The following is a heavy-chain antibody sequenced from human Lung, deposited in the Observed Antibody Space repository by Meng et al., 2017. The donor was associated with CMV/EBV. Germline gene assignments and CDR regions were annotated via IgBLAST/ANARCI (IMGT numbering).Heavy chain of an antibody. CDR2: IYYTGST. J-gene: IGHJ4*01. D-gene: IGHD3-10*01. V-gene: IGHV4-39*07. CDR3: ASLWFEYEDPVYYFDY. Sequence: SETLSLTCTVSGGSISSSNYFWGWIRQPPGKGLEWIGIIYYTGSTYYNPSLESRVTISVDTSKNQFSLRLTSVTAADTAVYFCASLWFEYEDPVYYFDYWGHGTXVTVSS. CDR1: GGSISSSNYF.